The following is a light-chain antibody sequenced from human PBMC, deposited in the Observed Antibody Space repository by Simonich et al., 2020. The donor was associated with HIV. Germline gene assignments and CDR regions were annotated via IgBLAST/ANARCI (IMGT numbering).Light chain of an antibody. CDR2: WAS. J-gene: IGKJ4*01. Sequence: DIVMTQSPDSLAVSLGERATSNCKSSQSVLYNSNNKNYLTWYQQKPGQPPKLLIYWASTRESGVPDRFSGSGSGPDFTLTISSLQAEDVAVYDCQQYHSTPPTFGGGTRVEIK. CDR3: QQYHSTPPT. CDR1: QSVLYNSNNKNY. V-gene: IGKV4-1*01.